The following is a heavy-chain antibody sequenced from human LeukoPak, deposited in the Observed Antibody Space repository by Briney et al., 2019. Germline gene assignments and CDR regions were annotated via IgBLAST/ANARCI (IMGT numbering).Heavy chain of an antibody. D-gene: IGHD3-10*01. J-gene: IGHJ4*02. CDR2: IRSKTDGGTT. Sequence: GGSLRLSCAASGFTFSHAWMSWVRQAPGKGLEWVGRIRSKTDGGTTDYGAPVKGRFTVSRDDSKNTLYLQMNSLKTEDTAVYYCTTIDPWFGGLDNEYWGQGTLVTVSS. CDR3: TTIDPWFGGLDNEY. CDR1: GFTFSHAW. V-gene: IGHV3-15*01.